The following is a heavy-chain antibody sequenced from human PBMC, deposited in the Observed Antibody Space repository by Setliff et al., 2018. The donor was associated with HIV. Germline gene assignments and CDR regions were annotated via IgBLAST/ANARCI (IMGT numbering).Heavy chain of an antibody. J-gene: IGHJ3*02. Sequence: GASVKVSCKASGYTFTHYAISWVRQAPGQGLEYLGWISAYNGNTNYAQKFQGRVTMTRDTSTNTAYMEVRSLRPDDTAVYYCARLASGGWPLEVFDIWGQGTMVTVSS. V-gene: IGHV1-18*01. CDR2: ISAYNGNT. D-gene: IGHD2-15*01. CDR3: ARLASGGWPLEVFDI. CDR1: GYTFTHYA.